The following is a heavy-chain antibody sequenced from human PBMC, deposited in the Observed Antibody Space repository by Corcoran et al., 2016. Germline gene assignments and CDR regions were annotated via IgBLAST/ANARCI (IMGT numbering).Heavy chain of an antibody. D-gene: IGHD3-10*01. CDR2: IYSGGST. Sequence: EVQVVESGGGLSQPGGSLRLSCAVSGFTVSSNYMGWVRQAPGKGLEWVSVIYSGGSTYYADSVKGRFTVSRDNSKNTVDIQMNSRRAEDTAVYYCARAGKGRGVVNDGFDIWGRGTIFTVSS. J-gene: IGHJ3*02. V-gene: IGHV3-53*01. CDR3: ARAGKGRGVVNDGFDI. CDR1: GFTVSSNY.